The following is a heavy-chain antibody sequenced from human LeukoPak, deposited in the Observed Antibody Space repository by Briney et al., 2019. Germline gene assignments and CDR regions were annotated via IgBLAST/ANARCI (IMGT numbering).Heavy chain of an antibody. D-gene: IGHD3-10*01. CDR2: TNEDGGEK. J-gene: IGHJ5*02. Sequence: GESLRLSCAASGFRFSSFWMSWVRQAPGKGLEWVANTNEDGGEKYYVDSVKGRFTISRDNAKNSLYLQMNSLRAEDTALYYCATSGWTSGSDPWGQGTLVTVSS. CDR3: ATSGWTSGSDP. V-gene: IGHV3-7*01. CDR1: GFRFSSFW.